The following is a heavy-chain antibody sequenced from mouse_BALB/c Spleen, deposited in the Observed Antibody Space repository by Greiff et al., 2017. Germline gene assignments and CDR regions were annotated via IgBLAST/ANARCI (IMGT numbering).Heavy chain of an antibody. Sequence: DVKLVESGGGLVQPGGSLKLSCAASGFTFSSYGMSWVRQTPDKRLELVATINSNGGSTYYPDSVKGRFTISRDNAKNTLYLQMSSLKSEDTAMYYCARDSGYYVWYFDVWGAGTTVTVSS. J-gene: IGHJ1*01. CDR3: ARDSGYYVWYFDV. D-gene: IGHD2-3*01. V-gene: IGHV5-6-3*01. CDR1: GFTFSSYG. CDR2: INSNGGST.